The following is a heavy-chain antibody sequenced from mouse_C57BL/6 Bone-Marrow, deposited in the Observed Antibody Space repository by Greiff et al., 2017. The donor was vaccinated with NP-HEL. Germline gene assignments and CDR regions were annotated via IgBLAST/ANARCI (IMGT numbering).Heavy chain of an antibody. CDR3: ARDYYAMDY. V-gene: IGHV1-81*01. J-gene: IGHJ4*01. CDR2: IYPRSGNT. Sequence: VKVVESGAELARPGASVKLSCKASGYTFTSYGISWVKQRTGQGLEWIGEIYPRSGNTYYNEKFKGKATLTADKSSSTAYMELRSLTSEDSAVYFCARDYYAMDYWGQGTSVTVSS. CDR1: GYTFTSYG.